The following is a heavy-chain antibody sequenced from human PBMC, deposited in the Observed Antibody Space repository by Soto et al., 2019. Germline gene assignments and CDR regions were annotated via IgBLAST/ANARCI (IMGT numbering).Heavy chain of an antibody. CDR2: INDSGST. CDR1: GGSVRGYY. Sequence: SETLSLTCAVSGGSVRGYYWSWIRQPPGKGLEWIGEINDSGSTNYNPSLKSRVTISLDTSENQFSLKLTSVTAADTAMYYCARRYGSCFDYWGQGTLVTVSS. J-gene: IGHJ4*02. V-gene: IGHV4-34*09. D-gene: IGHD5-18*01. CDR3: ARRYGSCFDY.